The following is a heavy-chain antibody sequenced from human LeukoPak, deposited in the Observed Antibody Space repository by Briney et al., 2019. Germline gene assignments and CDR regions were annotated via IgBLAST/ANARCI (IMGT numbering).Heavy chain of an antibody. Sequence: PGGSLRLSCAASGFTFDDYAMHWVRQAPGKGLEWVSGISWNSGSIGYADSVKGRFTISRDNAKNSLYLQMNSLRAEDTALYYCAKVLGNYYYGMDVWGQGTTVTVSS. CDR3: AKVLGNYYYGMDV. V-gene: IGHV3-9*01. CDR1: GFTFDDYA. J-gene: IGHJ6*02. CDR2: ISWNSGSI. D-gene: IGHD2-15*01.